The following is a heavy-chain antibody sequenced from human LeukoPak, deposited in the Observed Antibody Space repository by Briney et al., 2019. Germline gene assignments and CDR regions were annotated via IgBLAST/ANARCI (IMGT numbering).Heavy chain of an antibody. D-gene: IGHD3-10*01. CDR3: TTGLWFGELFVSV. Sequence: GGPLRLSCAASGLTFSTYAMSWVRQAPGKGLEWVGRIKSKTDGGTTDYAAPVKGRFTISRDDSKNTLYLQMNSLKTEDTAVYYCTTGLWFGELFVSVWGQGTLVTVSS. V-gene: IGHV3-15*01. CDR1: GLTFSTYA. CDR2: IKSKTDGGTT. J-gene: IGHJ4*02.